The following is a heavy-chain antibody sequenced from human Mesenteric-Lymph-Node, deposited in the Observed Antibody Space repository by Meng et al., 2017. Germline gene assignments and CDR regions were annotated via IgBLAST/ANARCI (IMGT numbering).Heavy chain of an antibody. CDR2: INRDGSDT. V-gene: IGHV3-7*01. D-gene: IGHD5-12*01. Sequence: GESLKISCAASGFTFSNYVMSWVRQAPGKGLEWVANINRDGSDTFYVDSVKGRFTISRDNTKNSLYLQMNNVRAEDSALYYCARDMSVATGWGQGTLVTVSS. J-gene: IGHJ4*02. CDR1: GFTFSNYV. CDR3: ARDMSVATG.